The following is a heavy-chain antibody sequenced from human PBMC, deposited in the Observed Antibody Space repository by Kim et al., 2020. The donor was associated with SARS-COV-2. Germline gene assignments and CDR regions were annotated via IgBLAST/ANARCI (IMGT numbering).Heavy chain of an antibody. D-gene: IGHD6-19*01. V-gene: IGHV1-69*01. J-gene: IGHJ5*02. Sequence: KFQGRVTITADESTSTAYMELSSLRSEDTAVYYCARDPGIAVAGTNWFDPWGQGTLVTVSS. CDR3: ARDPGIAVAGTNWFDP.